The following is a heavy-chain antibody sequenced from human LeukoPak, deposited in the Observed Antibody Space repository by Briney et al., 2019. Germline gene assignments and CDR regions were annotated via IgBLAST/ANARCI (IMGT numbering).Heavy chain of an antibody. J-gene: IGHJ4*02. Sequence: SETLSLTCVVSGDSISSGGYSWSWIRHPPGKGLEWIGYIDYTESTYYNPSLKSRVTMSVDTSKNQFSLKLSSVTAADTAVYYCARGANYYGSGSYYTFDYWGQGTLVTVSS. V-gene: IGHV4-30-4*07. D-gene: IGHD3-10*01. CDR3: ARGANYYGSGSYYTFDY. CDR1: GDSISSGGYS. CDR2: IDYTEST.